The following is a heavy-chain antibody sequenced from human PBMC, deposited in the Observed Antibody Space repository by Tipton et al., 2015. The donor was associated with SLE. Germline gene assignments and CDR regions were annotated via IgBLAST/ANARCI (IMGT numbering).Heavy chain of an antibody. D-gene: IGHD5-18*01. Sequence: TLSLTCTVSGASVSNYYWSWIRQPAGKGLEWIGRIYISGSGSINYNPSLKSRVTMSVDTSKNQVSLKLNSVTAADAAVYYCARLYSVFTFDIWGQGTMVTVSS. J-gene: IGHJ3*02. CDR3: ARLYSVFTFDI. CDR1: GASVSNYY. CDR2: IYISGSGSI. V-gene: IGHV4-4*07.